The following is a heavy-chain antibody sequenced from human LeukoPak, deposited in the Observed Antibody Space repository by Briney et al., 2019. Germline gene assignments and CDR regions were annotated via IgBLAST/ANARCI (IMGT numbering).Heavy chain of an antibody. Sequence: SVKVSCTASGGTLSSYAISWVRQAPGQGLEWMGGIIPIFGTANYAQKFQGRVTITADESTSTAYMELSSLRSEDTAMYYCARRGYSYGYGVYFDYWGQGTLVTVSS. J-gene: IGHJ4*02. V-gene: IGHV1-69*13. CDR1: GGTLSSYA. CDR2: IIPIFGTA. D-gene: IGHD5-18*01. CDR3: ARRGYSYGYGVYFDY.